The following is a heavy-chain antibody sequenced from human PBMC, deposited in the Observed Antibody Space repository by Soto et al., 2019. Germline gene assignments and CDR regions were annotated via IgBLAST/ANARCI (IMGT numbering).Heavy chain of an antibody. Sequence: QVQLVQSGAEVKKPGASVRVSCKASGYSFSAYYIHWMRQAPGQGLEWMGWINPNSGGTKFAQKFKCWFTMPRDTSISTAYMELSRLKSDDTAVYFCARESGGTTATLDYYYFYMDVWGKGTTVTVSS. CDR2: INPNSGGT. CDR3: ARESGGTTATLDYYYFYMDV. J-gene: IGHJ6*03. V-gene: IGHV1-2*04. D-gene: IGHD4-17*01. CDR1: GYSFSAYY.